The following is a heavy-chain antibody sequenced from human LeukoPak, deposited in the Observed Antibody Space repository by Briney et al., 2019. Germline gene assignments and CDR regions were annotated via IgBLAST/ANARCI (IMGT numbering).Heavy chain of an antibody. J-gene: IGHJ4*02. Sequence: GGSLRLSCVVSGFTFNRKGMQWVRQAPGKGLEWVAVISYDGSNKYYADSVKGRFTISRDNSKNTLYLQMNSLRAEDTAVYYCAKGLSVVTSPFDYWGQGTLVTVSS. D-gene: IGHD4-23*01. CDR1: GFTFNRKG. CDR2: ISYDGSNK. V-gene: IGHV3-30*18. CDR3: AKGLSVVTSPFDY.